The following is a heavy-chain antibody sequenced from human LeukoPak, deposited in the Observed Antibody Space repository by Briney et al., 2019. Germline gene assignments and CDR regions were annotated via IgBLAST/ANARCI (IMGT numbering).Heavy chain of an antibody. CDR2: IYYSGST. Sequence: PSETLSLTCTVSGGSISSYYWSWIRQPPGKGLEWIGYIYYSGSTNYNPSLKSRVAISVDTSKNQFSLKLSSVTAADTAVYYCARITLREGWFDPWGQGTLVTVSS. D-gene: IGHD3-10*01. V-gene: IGHV4-59*01. CDR1: GGSISSYY. CDR3: ARITLREGWFDP. J-gene: IGHJ5*02.